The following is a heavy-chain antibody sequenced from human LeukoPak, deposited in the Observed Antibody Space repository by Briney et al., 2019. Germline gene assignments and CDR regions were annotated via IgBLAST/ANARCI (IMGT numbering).Heavy chain of an antibody. J-gene: IGHJ3*02. CDR1: GYTFTSYY. CDR3: ARVLEDIVVVPAAPRRAFDI. Sequence: SVKVSCKASGYTFTSYYMHWVRQAPGQGLEWMGGIIPIFGTANYAQKFQGRVTITADESTSTAYMELSSLRSEDTAVYYYARVLEDIVVVPAAPRRAFDIWGQGTMVTVSS. CDR2: IIPIFGTA. V-gene: IGHV1-69*13. D-gene: IGHD2-2*01.